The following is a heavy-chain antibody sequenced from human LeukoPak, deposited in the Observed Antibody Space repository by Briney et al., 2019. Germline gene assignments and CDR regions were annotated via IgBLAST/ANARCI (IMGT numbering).Heavy chain of an antibody. CDR2: INHSGST. D-gene: IGHD2-2*01. CDR1: GGSFSGYY. CDR3: ARGVGRLRYCSSTSCSHDY. Sequence: SETLSLXCAVYGGSFSGYYWSWIRQPPGKGLEWIGEINHSGSTNYNPSLKSRVTISVDTSKNQFSLKLSSVTAADTAVYYCARGVGRLRYCSSTSCSHDYWGRGTLVTVSS. V-gene: IGHV4-34*01. J-gene: IGHJ4*02.